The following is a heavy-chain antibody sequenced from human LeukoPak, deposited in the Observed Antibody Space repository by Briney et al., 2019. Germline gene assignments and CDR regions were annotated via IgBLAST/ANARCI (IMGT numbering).Heavy chain of an antibody. J-gene: IGHJ5*02. Sequence: GGSLRLSCTAPGFTFGSYAIHWIRQAPGKGLEWVAVISYDGSNKYYADSAKGRFTITRDNSKNTLYLQKNSLRAEDTAVYYCARDMEYYGSGLDPWGQGTLVAVSS. CDR3: ARDMEYYGSGLDP. CDR1: GFTFGSYA. V-gene: IGHV3-30*19. CDR2: ISYDGSNK. D-gene: IGHD3-10*01.